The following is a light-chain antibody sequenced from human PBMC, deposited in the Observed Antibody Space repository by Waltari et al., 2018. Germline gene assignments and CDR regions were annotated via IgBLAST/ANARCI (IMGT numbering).Light chain of an antibody. V-gene: IGKV1-5*03. CDR3: QQYNSYSLLS. Sequence: DIQMTQSPSTLSASVGDRVIFSCRASQSISKWLSWDQQKSGKAPKLLIYKASTLESGVPSRFSGSGSGTEFTLTISSLQPEDFATYYCQQYNSYSLLSFGGGTKVEIK. CDR1: QSISKW. CDR2: KAS. J-gene: IGKJ4*01.